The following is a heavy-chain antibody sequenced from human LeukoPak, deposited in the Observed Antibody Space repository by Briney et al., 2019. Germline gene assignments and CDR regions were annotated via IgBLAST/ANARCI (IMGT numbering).Heavy chain of an antibody. V-gene: IGHV1-18*01. CDR3: ARTFWMRPNWFDP. J-gene: IGHJ5*02. CDR1: GYTFTSYG. D-gene: IGHD3-3*01. Sequence: ASVKVPCKASGYTFTSYGICWVRQAPGQGLEWMGWISAYNGNTNYAQKLQGRVTMTTDTSTSTAYMELRSLRSDDTAVYYCARTFWMRPNWFDPWGQGTLVTVSS. CDR2: ISAYNGNT.